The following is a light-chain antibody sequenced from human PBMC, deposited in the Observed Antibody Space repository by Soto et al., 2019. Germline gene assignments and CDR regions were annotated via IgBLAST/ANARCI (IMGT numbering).Light chain of an antibody. CDR1: QSVSSN. Sequence: EIVMTQSPATLSVSPGGRATLSCRASQSVSSNLAWYQQKPGQAPRLLIYDASNRATGIPARFSGSGSGTDFTLTISSLEPEDFAVYYCQQRSNWPRTFGQGTRLEIK. V-gene: IGKV3-11*01. J-gene: IGKJ5*01. CDR2: DAS. CDR3: QQRSNWPRT.